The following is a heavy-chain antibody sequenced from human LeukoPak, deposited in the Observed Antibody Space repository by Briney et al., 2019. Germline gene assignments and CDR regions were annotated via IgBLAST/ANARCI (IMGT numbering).Heavy chain of an antibody. CDR3: ARGAGYNYPYYFDY. Sequence: GGSLRLSCAASGFTVSSNYMNWVRQAPGKGLEWVSVIYGGGNIYYADSVKGRFTISRDNSKNTLYLQMNSLRAEDTAVHCCARGAGYNYPYYFDYWGQGTLVTVSS. J-gene: IGHJ4*02. D-gene: IGHD5-24*01. CDR1: GFTVSSNY. V-gene: IGHV3-53*01. CDR2: IYGGGNI.